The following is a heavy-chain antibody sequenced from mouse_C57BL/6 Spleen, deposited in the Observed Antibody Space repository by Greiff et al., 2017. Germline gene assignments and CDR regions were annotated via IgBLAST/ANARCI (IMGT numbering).Heavy chain of an antibody. CDR2: IYPTSGTT. D-gene: IGHD2-5*01. V-gene: IGHV1-81*01. Sequence: VQLQQPGAELARPGASVKLSCKASGYTFTSYGISWVKQRTGQGLEWIGEIYPTSGTTYYNEKFKGKATLTADKSSSTAYMELRSLTSEDSAVYVCARVGAYYSNYGFAYWGQGTLVTVSA. CDR3: ARVGAYYSNYGFAY. J-gene: IGHJ3*01. CDR1: GYTFTSYG.